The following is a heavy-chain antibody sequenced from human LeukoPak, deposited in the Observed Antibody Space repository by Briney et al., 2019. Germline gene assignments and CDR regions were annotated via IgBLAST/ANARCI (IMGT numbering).Heavy chain of an antibody. J-gene: IGHJ4*02. Sequence: GASVKVSCKASGYTSTGYYMHWVRQAPGQGPEWMGWINPNSGGTNYAQKFQGRVTMTRDTSISTAYMELSRLRSDDTAVYYCARDQVIQLWLTYYFDYWGQGTLVTVSS. D-gene: IGHD5-18*01. CDR3: ARDQVIQLWLTYYFDY. CDR1: GYTSTGYY. V-gene: IGHV1-2*02. CDR2: INPNSGGT.